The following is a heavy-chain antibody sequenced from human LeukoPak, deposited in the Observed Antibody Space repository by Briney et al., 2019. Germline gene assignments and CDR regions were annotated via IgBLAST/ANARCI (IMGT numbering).Heavy chain of an antibody. J-gene: IGHJ3*02. CDR3: ASVDTAMTTYAFDI. V-gene: IGHV3-30-3*01. CDR2: ISYDGSNK. Sequence: GRSLRLSCAASGFTFSSYAMHWVRQAPGKGLEWVAVISYDGSNKYYADSVKGRFTTSRDNSKNTLYLQMNGLRAEDTAVYYGASVDTAMTTYAFDIWGQGTMVTVSS. D-gene: IGHD4-17*01. CDR1: GFTFSSYA.